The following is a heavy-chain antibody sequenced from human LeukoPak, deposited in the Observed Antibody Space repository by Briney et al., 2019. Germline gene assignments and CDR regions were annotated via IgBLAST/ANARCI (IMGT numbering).Heavy chain of an antibody. V-gene: IGHV3-11*01. Sequence: GGSLRLSCAASGFTFSDYYMSWSRQAPGKGLEWISYITNSGSTIYYADPVKGRFTVSRDNAKNSLYLQMNTLRAEDTAVYYCATHIAEATALHYWGQGALVTVSS. CDR3: ATHIAEATALHY. CDR2: ITNSGSTI. D-gene: IGHD6-13*01. J-gene: IGHJ4*02. CDR1: GFTFSDYY.